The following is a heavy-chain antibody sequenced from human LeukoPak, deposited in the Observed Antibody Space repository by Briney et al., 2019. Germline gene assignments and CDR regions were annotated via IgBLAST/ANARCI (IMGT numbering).Heavy chain of an antibody. Sequence: PGGSLRLSCAASGFTFSSYGMSWVRQAPGKGLEWVSAISGSGGSTYYADSVKGRFTISRDNSKNTLYLQMNSLRAEDTAVYYCAKDGIRSLEDYYYYMDVWGKGTTVTISS. V-gene: IGHV3-23*01. CDR1: GFTFSSYG. CDR2: ISGSGGST. CDR3: AKDGIRSLEDYYYYMDV. D-gene: IGHD1-1*01. J-gene: IGHJ6*03.